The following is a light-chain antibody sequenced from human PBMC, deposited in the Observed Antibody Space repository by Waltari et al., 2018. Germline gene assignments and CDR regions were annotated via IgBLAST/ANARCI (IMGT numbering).Light chain of an antibody. CDR3: QQYGSSPLT. Sequence: EIVLTQSPGTLSLSPGERATLSCRASQSVSSSYLAWYQQKPGQAPRLLIYGASSRATGIPDRFCGSGSGTDFTLTISRLEPEDFAVYYCQQYGSSPLTFGPGTKVDIK. CDR1: QSVSSSY. CDR2: GAS. J-gene: IGKJ3*01. V-gene: IGKV3-20*01.